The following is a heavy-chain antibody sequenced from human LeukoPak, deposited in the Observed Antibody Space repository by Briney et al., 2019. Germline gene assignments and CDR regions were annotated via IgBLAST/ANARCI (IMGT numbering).Heavy chain of an antibody. CDR1: GFTFSDYY. V-gene: IGHV3-11*01. J-gene: IGHJ6*02. Sequence: GGSLRLSCAASGFTFSDYYMSWIRQAPGKGLEWVSYISSSGTNIYYADSVKGRFTISRDNTKNSLSLQMNSLRAEDTAVYYCARRPAAASYYYYGLDVWAQGTTVTVSS. CDR3: ARRPAAASYYYYGLDV. D-gene: IGHD2-2*01. CDR2: ISSSGTNI.